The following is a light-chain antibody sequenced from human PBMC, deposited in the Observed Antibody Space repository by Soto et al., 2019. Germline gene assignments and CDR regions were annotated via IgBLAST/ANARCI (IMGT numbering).Light chain of an antibody. J-gene: IGKJ2*01. V-gene: IGKV1-39*01. CDR3: QQSYSSPQMYT. CDR2: AAS. Sequence: DIQMTQSPSSLSTSEGDRVTITCRASQTISSSLNWYQQKPGKAPDLLIYAASNLQSGVPSRFSGSGSGSDFTLTISSLQPEDFATYYCQQSYSSPQMYTFGQGTRLEIK. CDR1: QTISSS.